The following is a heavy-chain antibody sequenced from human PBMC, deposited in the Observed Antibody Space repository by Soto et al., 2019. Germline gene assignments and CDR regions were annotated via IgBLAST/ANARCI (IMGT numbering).Heavy chain of an antibody. D-gene: IGHD6-19*01. CDR2: IRSKAYCGTT. CDR3: TRDVGAYSSGWYYFDY. J-gene: IGHJ4*02. V-gene: IGHV3-49*03. Sequence: SLRLPCTESGFTFGDYAMSWFRQAPGKGLEWVGFIRSKAYCGTTEYAASVKGRFTISRDDSKSIAYLQMNSLKTEDTAVYYCTRDVGAYSSGWYYFDYWGQGTLVTVSS. CDR1: GFTFGDYA.